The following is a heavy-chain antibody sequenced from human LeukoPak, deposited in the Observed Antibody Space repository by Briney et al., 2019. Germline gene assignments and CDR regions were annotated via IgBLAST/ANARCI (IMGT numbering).Heavy chain of an antibody. CDR2: TIGSSGST. J-gene: IGHJ4*02. Sequence: GGSLRLSCVASGFSFNNYAMNWVRQAPGKGLEGVSLTIGSSGSTCYADSVKGRFTISRDKSKNTLYLQMNSLRAEDTAVYYCAKGAYDYIEIAYFDYWGQGSLVTVSS. D-gene: IGHD5-12*01. CDR3: AKGAYDYIEIAYFDY. CDR1: GFSFNNYA. V-gene: IGHV3-23*01.